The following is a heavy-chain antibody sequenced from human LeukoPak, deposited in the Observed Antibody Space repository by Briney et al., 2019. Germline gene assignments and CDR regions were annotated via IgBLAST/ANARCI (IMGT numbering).Heavy chain of an antibody. D-gene: IGHD6-13*01. CDR3: ARDRAGYFYAMDV. CDR1: GFTFGDYA. Sequence: GGSLRLSCAASGFTFGDYAMHWVRQAPGKGLEWVSGINWKGNNIGYADSVKGRFTISRDNAKNSLYLQMNSLRTEDTALYYCARDRAGYFYAMDVWGQGTSVTVSS. CDR2: INWKGNNI. J-gene: IGHJ6*02. V-gene: IGHV3-9*01.